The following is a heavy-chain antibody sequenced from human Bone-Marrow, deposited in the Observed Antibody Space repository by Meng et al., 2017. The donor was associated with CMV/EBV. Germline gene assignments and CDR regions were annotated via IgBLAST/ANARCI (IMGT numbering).Heavy chain of an antibody. J-gene: IGHJ6*02. D-gene: IGHD6-6*01. Sequence: GGSLRLSCAASGFTFSSYGMSWVRQAPGKGLEWVSGISGGGISTYYADSVKGRFTISRDNSKNTLYLQMNSLRAEDTAVYYCAKEGASSSSRGYYYYGMDVWGQGTTVTVSS. V-gene: IGHV3-23*01. CDR2: ISGGGIST. CDR1: GFTFSSYG. CDR3: AKEGASSSSRGYYYYGMDV.